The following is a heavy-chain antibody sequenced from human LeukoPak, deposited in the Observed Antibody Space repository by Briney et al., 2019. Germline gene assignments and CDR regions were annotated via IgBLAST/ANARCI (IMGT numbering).Heavy chain of an antibody. CDR2: MNQDGSDT. V-gene: IGHV3-74*01. CDR3: ATVFGY. CDR1: GFTLSSDW. J-gene: IGHJ4*02. Sequence: GGSLRLSCAVSGFTLSSDWMHWVRQAPGKGLEWVSRMNQDGSDTSYADSVKGRFTISRDNAKNTVYLQMNSLRAEDSAVYYCATVFGYWGQGALVTVSS.